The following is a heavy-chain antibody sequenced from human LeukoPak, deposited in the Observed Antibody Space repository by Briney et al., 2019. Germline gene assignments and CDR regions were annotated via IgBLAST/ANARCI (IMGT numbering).Heavy chain of an antibody. D-gene: IGHD3-22*01. CDR1: GFTFSSYG. J-gene: IGHJ4*02. CDR2: ISYDGSNK. Sequence: PGRSLRLSCAASGFTFSSYGMHWVRQAPGEGLEWVAVISYDGSNKYYADSVKGRFTISRDNSKNTLYLQMNSLRAEDTAVYYCAKDRSYYDSSGYHSFYYFDYWGQGTLVTVSS. CDR3: AKDRSYYDSSGYHSFYYFDY. V-gene: IGHV3-30*18.